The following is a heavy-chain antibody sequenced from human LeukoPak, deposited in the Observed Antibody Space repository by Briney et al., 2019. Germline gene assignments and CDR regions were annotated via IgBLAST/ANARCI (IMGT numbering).Heavy chain of an antibody. CDR3: ATLVSTRYYFDY. J-gene: IGHJ4*02. CDR2: IYYSGTT. Sequence: PSETLSLTCTVSGGSISSYYWNWIRQPPGKGLEWIGYIYYSGTTNYNPSLKSRVSMSVDTSKNQFSLRLTSVTAADTAVYFCATLVSTRYYFDYWGQGTLVTVSS. V-gene: IGHV4-59*08. D-gene: IGHD5/OR15-5a*01. CDR1: GGSISSYY.